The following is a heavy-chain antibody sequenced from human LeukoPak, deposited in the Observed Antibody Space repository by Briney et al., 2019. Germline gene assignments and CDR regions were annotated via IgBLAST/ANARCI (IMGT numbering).Heavy chain of an antibody. D-gene: IGHD1-7*01. V-gene: IGHV4-59*08. CDR1: GGSISPYY. Sequence: SETLSLTCTVSGGSISPYYWNWIRQPPGKRLEWIGHIYYSGSPAYNPSLKSRVTMSVDTSKNQLSLEVSSVTAADTAVYYCARGSSGNAWNYSYWGQGALVTVSS. J-gene: IGHJ4*02. CDR3: ARGSSGNAWNYSY. CDR2: IYYSGSP.